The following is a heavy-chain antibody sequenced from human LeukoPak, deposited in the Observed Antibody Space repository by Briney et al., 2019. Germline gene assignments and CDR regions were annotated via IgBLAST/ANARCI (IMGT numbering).Heavy chain of an antibody. CDR3: ARVRGSSGWINVDY. CDR2: ITGSGGIT. CDR1: GFAFSNYG. J-gene: IGHJ4*02. D-gene: IGHD6-19*01. V-gene: IGHV3-23*01. Sequence: GGSLRLSCAASGFAFSNYGMNWVRQAPGKGLEWVSGITGSGGITYYADSVKGRFTISRDNSKNTLYLQMNSLRAEDTAVYYCARVRGSSGWINVDYWGQGTLVTVSS.